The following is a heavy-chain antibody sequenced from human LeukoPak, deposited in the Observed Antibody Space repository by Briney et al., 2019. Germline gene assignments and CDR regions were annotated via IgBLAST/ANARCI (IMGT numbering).Heavy chain of an antibody. D-gene: IGHD3-3*01. Sequence: ASVKVSCKASGYTFTSYGISWVRQAPGQGLEWMGWISAYNGNTNYAQKLQGRVTMTTDTSTSTAYMELRSLRSDDTAVYYCARVRYYDFWSASGYYYYGMDVWGQGTMVTVSS. V-gene: IGHV1-18*01. J-gene: IGHJ6*02. CDR3: ARVRYYDFWSASGYYYYGMDV. CDR2: ISAYNGNT. CDR1: GYTFTSYG.